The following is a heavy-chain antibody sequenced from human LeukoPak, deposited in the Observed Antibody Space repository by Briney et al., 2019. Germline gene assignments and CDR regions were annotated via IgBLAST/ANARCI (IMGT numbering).Heavy chain of an antibody. V-gene: IGHV1-2*02. CDR2: INPNSGGT. D-gene: IGHD1-14*01. J-gene: IGHJ4*02. Sequence: ASVTVSCKASGYXFTGYYIHWVRQASGQGLEWMGWINPNSGGTNYAQKFQGRVTMTRDTSISTAYMELSRLRSDDTAVYYCARDEPSDYWGQGTLVTVSS. CDR3: ARDEPSDY. CDR1: GYXFTGYY.